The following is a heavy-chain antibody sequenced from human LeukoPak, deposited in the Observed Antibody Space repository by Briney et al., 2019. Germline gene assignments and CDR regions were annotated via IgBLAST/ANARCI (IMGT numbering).Heavy chain of an antibody. D-gene: IGHD5-24*01. V-gene: IGHV3-30*04. CDR2: IAYDGSET. Sequence: GGSLRLSCAASGFTFSSYSLHWVRQAPGKRLEWVSVIAYDGSETQYADSVKGRFTISRDNSKYTLYLQMNSLRVEATAVYYCARGVERATIPLHDFWGQGTLVTVSS. CDR3: ARGVERATIPLHDF. J-gene: IGHJ4*02. CDR1: GFTFSSYS.